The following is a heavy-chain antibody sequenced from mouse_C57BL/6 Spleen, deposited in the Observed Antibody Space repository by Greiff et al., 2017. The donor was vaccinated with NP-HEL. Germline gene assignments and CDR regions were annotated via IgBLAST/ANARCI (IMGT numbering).Heavy chain of an antibody. D-gene: IGHD2-3*01. CDR3: ARHDGYYFGD. Sequence: EVQLVESGGDLVKPGGSLKLSCAASGFTFSSSGMSWVRQTPDKRLEWVATISSGGSYTYYPDSVKGRFTISRDNAKNTLYLQMSSLKSEDTAMYYCARHDGYYFGDWGQGTTLTVSS. J-gene: IGHJ2*01. CDR2: ISSGGSYT. CDR1: GFTFSSSG. V-gene: IGHV5-6*01.